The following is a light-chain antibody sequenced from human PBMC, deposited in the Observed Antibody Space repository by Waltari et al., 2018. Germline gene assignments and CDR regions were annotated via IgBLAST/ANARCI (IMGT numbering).Light chain of an antibody. Sequence: SSELTQAPAVSVALGQTVRITCQGDSLRTYSADWYQQRPGQAPTLVLFSTCDRPPGIPDRFSGSSSRDTASLTITGTQAEDEADYYCASRDPTANAVVFGGGTKLTVL. V-gene: IGLV3-19*01. CDR3: ASRDPTANAVV. CDR2: STC. CDR1: SLRTYS. J-gene: IGLJ2*01.